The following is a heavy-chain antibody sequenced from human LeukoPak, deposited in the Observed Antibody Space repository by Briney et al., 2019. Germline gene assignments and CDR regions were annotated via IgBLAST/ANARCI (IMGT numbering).Heavy chain of an antibody. CDR1: GYTFTNYH. J-gene: IGHJ4*02. CDR2: INPNTGDR. Sequence: ASLKVSCKASGYTFTNYHINWVRQAPGQGLEWMGWINPNTGDRGYAQKFQGRVSITSDTSISTAYMELGSLRSEDTAVYFCARTTSLTASGYDYWGKGTLVTVSS. CDR3: ARTTSLTASGYDY. V-gene: IGHV1-8*03. D-gene: IGHD4-17*01.